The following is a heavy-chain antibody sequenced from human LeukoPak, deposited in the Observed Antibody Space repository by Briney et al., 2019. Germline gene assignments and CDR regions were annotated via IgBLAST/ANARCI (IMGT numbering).Heavy chain of an antibody. CDR2: ISYDGSNE. D-gene: IGHD6-6*01. J-gene: IGHJ4*02. CDR3: ARNDYASSSGYDF. V-gene: IGHV3-30*03. Sequence: GGSLRLSCAASGFTFSSYGMHWVRQAPGKGLEWVAVISYDGSNEYYADSVKGRFTISRDNSKNTLYLQMDSLRAEDTAVFFCARNDYASSSGYDFWGQGTLVTVSS. CDR1: GFTFSSYG.